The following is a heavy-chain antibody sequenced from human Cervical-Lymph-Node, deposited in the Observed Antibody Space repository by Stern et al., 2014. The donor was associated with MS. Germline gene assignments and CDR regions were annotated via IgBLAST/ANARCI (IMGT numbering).Heavy chain of an antibody. CDR2: IYYSGIT. V-gene: IGHV4-31*03. D-gene: IGHD3-10*01. CDR3: ARGRQYYYASGSSPPDAFDI. Sequence: QVQLQESGPGLVKPSQTLSLTCTVSGGSISSGADYWNWIRQHPGKGLEWIGYIYYSGITDYNPSLKRRVIISADTSKKQFSLKLRSVTAADTAVYYCARGRQYYYASGSSPPDAFDIWGQGTMVTVSS. J-gene: IGHJ3*02. CDR1: GGSISSGADY.